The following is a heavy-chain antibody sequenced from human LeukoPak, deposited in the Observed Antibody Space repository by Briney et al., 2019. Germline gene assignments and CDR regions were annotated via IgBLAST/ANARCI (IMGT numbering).Heavy chain of an antibody. CDR1: GYTFTSYA. V-gene: IGHV1-3*01. D-gene: IGHD6-19*01. J-gene: IGHJ4*02. CDR3: ASGGAVAGTGY. Sequence: GESLKVSCKASGYTFTSYAMHWVRQAPGQRLEWMGWINAGNGNTKYSQKFQGRVTITRDTSASTAYMELSSLRSEDTAVYYCASGGAVAGTGYWGQGTLVTVSS. CDR2: INAGNGNT.